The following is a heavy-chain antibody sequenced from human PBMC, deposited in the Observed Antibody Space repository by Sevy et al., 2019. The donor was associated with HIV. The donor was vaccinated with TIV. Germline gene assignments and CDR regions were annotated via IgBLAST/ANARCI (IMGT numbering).Heavy chain of an antibody. D-gene: IGHD4-4*01. J-gene: IGHJ5*02. CDR1: GDSINNGDYY. Sequence: SETLSLTCTVSGDSINNGDYYWSWIRQHPGKGLEWIGKINYTGTTYYNPSLKSRLRISVERSETTLSLSLRSVTAADTAVYYCARTTVTTLSSARNNWFDPWGQGTLVTVSS. V-gene: IGHV4-31*03. CDR3: ARTTVTTLSSARNNWFDP. CDR2: INYTGTT.